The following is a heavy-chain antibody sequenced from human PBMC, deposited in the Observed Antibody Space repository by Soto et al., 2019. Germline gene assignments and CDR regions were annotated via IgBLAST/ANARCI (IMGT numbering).Heavy chain of an antibody. J-gene: IGHJ6*02. CDR2: IYYSGST. CDR3: ARGGGGYNLYYYYGMDV. CDR1: GGSISSYY. Sequence: SETLSLTCTVSGGSISSYYWSWIRQPPGKGLEWIGYIYYSGSTNYNPSLKSRVTISVDTSKNQFSLKLSSVTAADTAGYYCARGGGGYNLYYYYGMDVWGQGTTVTVSS. D-gene: IGHD5-12*01. V-gene: IGHV4-59*01.